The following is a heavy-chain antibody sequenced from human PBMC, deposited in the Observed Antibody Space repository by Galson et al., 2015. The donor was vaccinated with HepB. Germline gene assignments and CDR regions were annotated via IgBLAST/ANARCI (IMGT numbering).Heavy chain of an antibody. J-gene: IGHJ3*02. D-gene: IGHD3-22*01. CDR3: ANFYHSSGWYAFDM. CDR1: GFTFSSYW. CDR2: IEEDGNTK. Sequence: SLRLSCAASGFTFSSYWMTWVRQAPGKGLEWVANIEEDGNTKNYVDSVKGRFTISRDNAKNSLCLQMNSLTAEDTAMYYCANFYHSSGWYAFDMWGQGTMVTVSS. V-gene: IGHV3-7*03.